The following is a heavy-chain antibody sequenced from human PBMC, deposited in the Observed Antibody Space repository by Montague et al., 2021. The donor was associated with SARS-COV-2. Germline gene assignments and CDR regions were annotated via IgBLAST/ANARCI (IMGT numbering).Heavy chain of an antibody. CDR2: IHYSGST. V-gene: IGHV4-39*01. D-gene: IGHD3-3*01. CDR3: SRGDFGVVIIPYYYYYMDV. CDR1: GGSISSSSYY. J-gene: IGHJ6*03. Sequence: SETLSLTCTVYGGSISSSSYYWGWIRQPTGKGLEWIGSIHYSGSTYYKPSLKSRVTISVDTSKNQFSLKLNSVAAADTAVYFCSRGDFGVVIIPYYYYYMDVWGKGTTVTVSS.